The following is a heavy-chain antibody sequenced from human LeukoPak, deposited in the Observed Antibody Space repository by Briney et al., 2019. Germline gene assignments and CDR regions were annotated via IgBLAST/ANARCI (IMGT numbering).Heavy chain of an antibody. Sequence: SVKVSCKASGYTFTSYAMSWVRQAPGQGLEWMGGIIPIFGTANYAQKFQGRVTITADESTSTAYMELSSLRSEDTAVYYCARHLRELLGAFPEYYFDYWGQGTLVTVSS. D-gene: IGHD3-10*01. CDR2: IIPIFGTA. V-gene: IGHV1-69*13. J-gene: IGHJ4*02. CDR1: GYTFTSYA. CDR3: ARHLRELLGAFPEYYFDY.